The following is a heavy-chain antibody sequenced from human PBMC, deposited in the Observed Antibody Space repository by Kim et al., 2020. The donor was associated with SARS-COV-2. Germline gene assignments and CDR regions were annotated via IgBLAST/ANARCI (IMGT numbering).Heavy chain of an antibody. V-gene: IGHV3-9*01. J-gene: IGHJ4*02. Sequence: ADSVKGRFTISRDNAKNSLYLQMNSLRAEDTAFYYCAKADCSSTSCQFDYWGQGTLVTVSS. D-gene: IGHD2-2*01. CDR3: AKADCSSTSCQFDY.